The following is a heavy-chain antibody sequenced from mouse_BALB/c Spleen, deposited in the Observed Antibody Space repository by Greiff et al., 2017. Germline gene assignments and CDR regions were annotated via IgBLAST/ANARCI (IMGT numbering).Heavy chain of an antibody. V-gene: IGHV1-4*01. CDR3: ARSIYYDYLFAY. D-gene: IGHD2-4*01. CDR1: GYTFTSYT. Sequence: QVQLQQSGAELARPGASVKMSCKASGYTFTSYTMHWVKQRPGQGLEWIGYINPSSGYTNYNQKFKDKATLTADKSSSTAYMQLSSLTSEDSAVYYCARSIYYDYLFAYWGQGTLVTVSA. J-gene: IGHJ3*01. CDR2: INPSSGYT.